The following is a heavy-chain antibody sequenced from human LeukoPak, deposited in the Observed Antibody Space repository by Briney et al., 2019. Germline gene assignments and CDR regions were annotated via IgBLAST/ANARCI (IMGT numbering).Heavy chain of an antibody. Sequence: TGGSLRLSCAASGFTFNNFAMNWVRQPPGKGLEWVSSLSGGGVAHYADSVKGRFTISRDISNNTLFLQMNSLRGDDTAVYFCAKDLGRVVNQYALAYFRHWGQGTLVTVSS. D-gene: IGHD7-27*01. J-gene: IGHJ1*01. CDR2: LSGGGVA. V-gene: IGHV3-23*01. CDR3: AKDLGRVVNQYALAYFRH. CDR1: GFTFNNFA.